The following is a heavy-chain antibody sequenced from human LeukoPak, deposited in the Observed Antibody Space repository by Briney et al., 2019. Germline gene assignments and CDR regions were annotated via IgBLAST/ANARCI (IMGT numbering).Heavy chain of an antibody. CDR3: AKNYDF. J-gene: IGHJ4*02. V-gene: IGHV3-20*04. CDR2: INWRGDVT. CDR1: GFTFEDHG. Sequence: GGSLRLACATSGFTFEDHGMSWVRQVPGKRLEWVSVINWRGDVTGYAASVWGRFTISRDNAKNSLYLQMNSLGAEDSALYYCAKNYDFWSQGTLVTVSS. D-gene: IGHD3-3*01.